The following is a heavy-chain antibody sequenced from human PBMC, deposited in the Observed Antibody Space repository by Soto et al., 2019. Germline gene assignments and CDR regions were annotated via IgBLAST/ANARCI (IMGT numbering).Heavy chain of an antibody. CDR1: GFTFSSYA. J-gene: IGHJ6*02. V-gene: IGHV3-23*01. D-gene: IGHD3-3*01. Sequence: GGSLRLSCAASGFTFSSYAMSWVRQAPGKGLEWVSAISGSGGSTYYADSVKGRFTISRDNSKNTLYLQMNSLRAEDTAVYYCAKGERQYYDFWSGYYTYYYYGMDVWGQRTTVTVSS. CDR2: ISGSGGST. CDR3: AKGERQYYDFWSGYYTYYYYGMDV.